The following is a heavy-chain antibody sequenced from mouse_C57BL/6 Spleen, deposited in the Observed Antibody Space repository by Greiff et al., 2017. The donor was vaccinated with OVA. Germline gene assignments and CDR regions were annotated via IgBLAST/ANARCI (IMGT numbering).Heavy chain of an antibody. CDR1: GYTFTGYW. CDR3: ARGVPIKTVEERDY. J-gene: IGHJ2*01. V-gene: IGHV1-9*01. D-gene: IGHD1-1*01. Sequence: QVQLQQSGAELMKPGASVKLSCKATGYTFTGYWIEWVKQRPGHGLEWIGEILPGSGSTNYNEKFKGKATFTADTSSNTAYMQLSSLTTEDSAIDYYARGVPIKTVEERDYWGQGTTLTVSS. CDR2: ILPGSGST.